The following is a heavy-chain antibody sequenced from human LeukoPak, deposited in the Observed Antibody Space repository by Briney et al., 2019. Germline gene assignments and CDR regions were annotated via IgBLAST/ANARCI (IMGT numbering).Heavy chain of an antibody. CDR2: ISAYNGNT. V-gene: IGHV1-18*01. Sequence: ASVKVSCKASGYTFTSYGISWVRQAPGQGLEWMGWISAYNGNTNYAQKLQGRVTMTTDTSTSTAYMELRSLRSDDTAVYYCARPIREIRFLEWFSGAFDIWGQGTMVTVSS. D-gene: IGHD3-3*01. CDR1: GYTFTSYG. J-gene: IGHJ3*02. CDR3: ARPIREIRFLEWFSGAFDI.